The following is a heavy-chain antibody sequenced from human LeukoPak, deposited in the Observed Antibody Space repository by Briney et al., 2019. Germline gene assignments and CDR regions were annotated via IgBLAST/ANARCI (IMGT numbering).Heavy chain of an antibody. J-gene: IGHJ3*02. CDR1: GGSISSSNW. CDR3: ARGRYSTIFGVVIIKHDAFDI. D-gene: IGHD3-3*01. CDR2: IYHSGST. V-gene: IGHV4-4*02. Sequence: PSGTLSLTCAVSGGSISSSNWWSWVRQPPGKGLEWIGEIYHSGSTNYNPSLKSRVTISVDKSKNQFSLKLSSVTAADTAVYYCARGRYSTIFGVVIIKHDAFDIWGQGTMVTVSS.